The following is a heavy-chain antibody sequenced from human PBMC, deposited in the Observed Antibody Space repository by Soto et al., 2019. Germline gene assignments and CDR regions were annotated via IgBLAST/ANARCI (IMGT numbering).Heavy chain of an antibody. D-gene: IGHD5-12*01. CDR2: ISNTGNTI. V-gene: IGHV3-48*03. J-gene: IGHJ4*02. CDR3: ARGVEMATLAVRYYFDF. Sequence: GGSLRLSCAASGFTFSIPEMNWVRQAPGKGLEWVSFISNTGNTIYYADSVKGRFTISRDNARNSLYLQMSSLRAEDTAVYYCARGVEMATLAVRYYFDFWGQGTLVTVSS. CDR1: GFTFSIPE.